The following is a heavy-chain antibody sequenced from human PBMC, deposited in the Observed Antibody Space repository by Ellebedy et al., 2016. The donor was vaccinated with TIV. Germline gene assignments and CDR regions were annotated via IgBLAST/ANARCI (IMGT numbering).Heavy chain of an antibody. Sequence: PGGSLRLSCAASGFTFDDYGMHWVRQAPGKGLEWVSGISWNSGKIGYADSVKGRFTISRDNADNSLYLQMNSLRDEDTAVYYCARDRSEQWLVLVSYYYYGMDVWGQGTTVTVSS. CDR3: ARDRSEQWLVLVSYYYYGMDV. J-gene: IGHJ6*02. D-gene: IGHD6-19*01. V-gene: IGHV3-9*01. CDR2: ISWNSGKI. CDR1: GFTFDDYG.